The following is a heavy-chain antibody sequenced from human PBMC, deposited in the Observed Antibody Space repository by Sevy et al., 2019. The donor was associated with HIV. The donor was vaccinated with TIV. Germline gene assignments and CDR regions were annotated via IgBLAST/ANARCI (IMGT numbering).Heavy chain of an antibody. V-gene: IGHV4-59*13. CDR1: GGSNTNYY. D-gene: IGHD3-9*01. J-gene: IGHJ5*02. Sequence: SETLSLTCSLSGGSNTNYYWSWIRQPPGKGLEWIGYIYHTGNTNYNPSLKSRVTISIDKSNNQFSLKLSSVTAADTAVSYCAASYYDVLTDSGGWFDPWGRGTLVTVSS. CDR2: IYHTGNT. CDR3: AASYYDVLTDSGGWFDP.